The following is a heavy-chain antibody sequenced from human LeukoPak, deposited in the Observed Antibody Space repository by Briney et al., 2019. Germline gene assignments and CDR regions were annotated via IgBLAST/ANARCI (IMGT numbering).Heavy chain of an antibody. D-gene: IGHD5-24*01. J-gene: IGHJ4*02. V-gene: IGHV3-7*01. CDR3: ARLLGTATTYDY. Sequence: PGGSLRLSCEASGFTFSTHWMSWVRQAPGKGLEWVASINPDGSQKYYLDSVKVRFTISRDNTENSLYLQMYSLGAEDTAVYYCARLLGTATTYDYWGQGTLVTVSS. CDR2: INPDGSQK. CDR1: GFTFSTHW.